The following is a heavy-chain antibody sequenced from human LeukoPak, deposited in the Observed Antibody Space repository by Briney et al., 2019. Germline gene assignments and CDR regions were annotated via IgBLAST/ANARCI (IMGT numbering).Heavy chain of an antibody. D-gene: IGHD3/OR15-3a*01. V-gene: IGHV4-39*01. CDR2: IYNSGST. Sequence: PSETLSLTCTVSGGSITSSTYYWGWIRQPPGKGLEWIGSIYNSGSTYYTPSLKSRVTISVDKSKNQFSLRLTSVTATDTAMYYCARQTGSGLFTLPGGQGTLVTVSS. J-gene: IGHJ4*02. CDR3: ARQTGSGLFTLP. CDR1: GGSITSSTYY.